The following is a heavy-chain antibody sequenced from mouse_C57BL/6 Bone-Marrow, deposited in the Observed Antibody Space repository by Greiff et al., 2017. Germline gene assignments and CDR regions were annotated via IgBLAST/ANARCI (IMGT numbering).Heavy chain of an antibody. CDR2: IHPNSGST. CDR3: ARRGIIQLRDEAWFAY. CDR1: GYTFTSYW. Sequence: VQLQQPGAELVKPGASVKLSCKASGYTFTSYWMHWVKQRPGQGLEWIGMIHPNSGSTNSNEKFKSKATLTVENSSSTAYMQRSSLSSVDSAIYYCARRGIIQLRDEAWFAYWGQGTLVTVSA. V-gene: IGHV1-64*01. J-gene: IGHJ3*01. D-gene: IGHD3-2*02.